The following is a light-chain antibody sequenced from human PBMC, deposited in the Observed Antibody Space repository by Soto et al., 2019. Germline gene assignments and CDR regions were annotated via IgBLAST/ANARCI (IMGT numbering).Light chain of an antibody. J-gene: IGKJ1*01. CDR1: QTVSNY. V-gene: IGKV3-11*01. CDR2: DAS. Sequence: EVVLTQSPATLSLSPGERATLSCRASQTVSNYLAWHQQRPGQAPRLLIYDASHRATDIPARFSASGSGTDFPLTSSSLEPEDFAIYYCQQGSHWPTFGQGTKVEIK. CDR3: QQGSHWPT.